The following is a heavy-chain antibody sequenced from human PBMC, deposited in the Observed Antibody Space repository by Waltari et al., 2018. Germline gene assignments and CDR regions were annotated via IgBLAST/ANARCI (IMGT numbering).Heavy chain of an antibody. D-gene: IGHD1-26*01. J-gene: IGHJ4*02. CDR2: IYYSGST. CDR3: ARWLGEIVGATRGYYFDY. Sequence: QVQLQESGPGLVKPSETLSLTCTVSGGSISRYYWSWIRQPPGKGLEWIGYIYYSGSTNYNPPLKSRVTISVDTSKNQFSLKLSSVTAADTAVYYCARWLGEIVGATRGYYFDYWGQGTLVTVSS. CDR1: GGSISRYY. V-gene: IGHV4-59*01.